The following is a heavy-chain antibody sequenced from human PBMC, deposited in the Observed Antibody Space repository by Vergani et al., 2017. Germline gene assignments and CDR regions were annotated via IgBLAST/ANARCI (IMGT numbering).Heavy chain of an antibody. Sequence: QVQLVQSGAEVKKPGSSVKVSCKASGGTFSSYTISWVRQAPGQGLEWMGRIIPILGIANYAQKFQGRVTITADKSTSTAYMELSSLRSEDTAVYYCARGERRSNDAFDFWGQGTMVTVSS. CDR1: GGTFSSYT. CDR3: ARGERRSNDAFDF. CDR2: IIPILGIA. V-gene: IGHV1-69*02. J-gene: IGHJ3*01. D-gene: IGHD3-10*01.